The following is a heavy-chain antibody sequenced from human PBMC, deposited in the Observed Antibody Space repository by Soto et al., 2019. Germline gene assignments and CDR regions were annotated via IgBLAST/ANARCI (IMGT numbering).Heavy chain of an antibody. J-gene: IGHJ4*02. V-gene: IGHV3-11*01. Sequence: QVQLVESGGGSVKPGGSLRLSCAASGFTFSGYYMNWIRQAPGRGLEWVSYITGSGDAIYYADSVKGRFTISRDNARNSLYLQMNSLRAEDTAFDYCARDYSNKGFDYWGQGTLVTVSS. CDR1: GFTFSGYY. D-gene: IGHD4-4*01. CDR3: ARDYSNKGFDY. CDR2: ITGSGDAI.